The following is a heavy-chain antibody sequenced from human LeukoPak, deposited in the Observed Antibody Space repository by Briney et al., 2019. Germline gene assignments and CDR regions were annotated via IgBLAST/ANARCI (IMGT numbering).Heavy chain of an antibody. CDR2: IYYSGST. CDR3: AREKNYGGNSLFDP. D-gene: IGHD4-23*01. Sequence: SSETLSLTCTVSGGSISSYYWSWIRQPPGKGLEWIGYIYYSGSTNYNPSLKSRVTISVDTSKNQFSLKLSSVTAADTAVYYCAREKNYGGNSLFDPWGQGTLVTVSS. J-gene: IGHJ5*02. V-gene: IGHV4-59*01. CDR1: GGSISSYY.